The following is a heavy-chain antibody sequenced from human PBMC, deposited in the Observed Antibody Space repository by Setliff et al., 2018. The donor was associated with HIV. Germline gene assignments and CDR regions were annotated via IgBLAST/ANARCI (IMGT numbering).Heavy chain of an antibody. D-gene: IGHD3-16*01. CDR1: GQFISDGYY. J-gene: IGHJ5*02. CDR2: VYHSGKT. Sequence: NPSETLSLTCTVSGQFISDGYYWGWIRQPPGKGLEWIGSVYHSGKTYYNPSLKSRVTMSADTSKNQISLMLRSMTAADTAVCYCAKHDFGEGSCFDPWGQGSLVTV. CDR3: AKHDFGEGSCFDP. V-gene: IGHV4-38-2*02.